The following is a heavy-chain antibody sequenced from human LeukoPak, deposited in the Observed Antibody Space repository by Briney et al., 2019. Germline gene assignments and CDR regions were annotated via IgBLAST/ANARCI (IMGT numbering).Heavy chain of an antibody. CDR3: AKDELGVRGVINAFDI. J-gene: IGHJ3*02. CDR1: GFTFSSYS. D-gene: IGHD3-10*01. V-gene: IGHV3-21*04. Sequence: GGSLRLSCAASGFTFSSYSMNWVRQAPGKGLEWVSSISSSSSYIYYADSVKGRFTISRDNAKNSLYLQMNSLRAEDTAVYYCAKDELGVRGVINAFDIWGQGTMVTVSS. CDR2: ISSSSSYI.